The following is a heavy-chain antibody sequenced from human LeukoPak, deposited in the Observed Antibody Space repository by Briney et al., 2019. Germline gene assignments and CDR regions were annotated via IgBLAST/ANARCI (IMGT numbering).Heavy chain of an antibody. Sequence: GGSLRLSCAASGFTFSSYGMHWVRQAPGKGLEWVAFIRYDGSNKYYADSVKGRFTISRDNAKNSLYLQMNSLRAEDTAVYYCARRSAAKDAFDIWGQGTMVTVSS. J-gene: IGHJ3*02. CDR2: IRYDGSNK. V-gene: IGHV3-30*02. D-gene: IGHD6-25*01. CDR1: GFTFSSYG. CDR3: ARRSAAKDAFDI.